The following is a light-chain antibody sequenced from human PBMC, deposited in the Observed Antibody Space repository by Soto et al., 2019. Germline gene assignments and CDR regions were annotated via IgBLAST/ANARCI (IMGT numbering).Light chain of an antibody. CDR1: QNINNY. V-gene: IGKV1-39*01. CDR2: AAS. CDR3: QQSYSTPRT. Sequence: DIQMTQSPSSLSASVVDIVTITCRASQNINNYLSWYQQRPGKAPKLLIYAASSLQSGVPSRFSGSGSGTDFSLTISSLQPEDFATYYCQQSYSTPRTFGQGTKVDIK. J-gene: IGKJ1*01.